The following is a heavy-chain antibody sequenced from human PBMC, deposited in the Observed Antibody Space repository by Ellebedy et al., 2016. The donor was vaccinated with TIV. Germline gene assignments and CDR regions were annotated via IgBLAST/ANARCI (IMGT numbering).Heavy chain of an antibody. V-gene: IGHV1-69*13. CDR2: IIPIFGTA. CDR3: ARDLDGSSWYSVHYYGMDV. D-gene: IGHD6-13*01. Sequence: SVKVSCXASGYTFTSYDINWVRQATGQGLEWMGGIIPIFGTANYAQKFQGRVTITADESTSTAYMELSRLRSDDTAVYYCARDLDGSSWYSVHYYGMDVWGQGTTVTVSS. J-gene: IGHJ6*02. CDR1: GYTFTSYD.